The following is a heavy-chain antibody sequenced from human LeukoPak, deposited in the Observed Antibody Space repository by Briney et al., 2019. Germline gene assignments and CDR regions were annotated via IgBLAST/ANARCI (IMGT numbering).Heavy chain of an antibody. Sequence: SETLSLTCTVSGGSISSYYWSWIRQPPGKGLEWIGYIYYSGSTNYNPSLKSRVTISVDTSKNQFSLKLSSVTAADTAVYYCAAYCSGGSCYSRTIDYWGQETLVTVSS. D-gene: IGHD2-15*01. CDR1: GGSISSYY. CDR3: AAYCSGGSCYSRTIDY. J-gene: IGHJ4*02. CDR2: IYYSGST. V-gene: IGHV4-59*01.